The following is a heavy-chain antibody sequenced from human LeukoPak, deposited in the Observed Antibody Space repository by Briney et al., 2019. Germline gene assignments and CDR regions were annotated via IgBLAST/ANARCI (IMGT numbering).Heavy chain of an antibody. CDR3: AKDIGYSSSGAYFDY. D-gene: IGHD6-13*01. CDR1: GFTFDDYA. Sequence: LSGGSLRLSCAASGFTFDDYAMHWVRQAPGKGLEWVSLISWDGGSTYYADSVKGRFTISRDNSKNSLYLQMNSLRAEDTALYYCAKDIGYSSSGAYFDYWGQGTLVTVSS. J-gene: IGHJ4*02. CDR2: ISWDGGST. V-gene: IGHV3-43D*03.